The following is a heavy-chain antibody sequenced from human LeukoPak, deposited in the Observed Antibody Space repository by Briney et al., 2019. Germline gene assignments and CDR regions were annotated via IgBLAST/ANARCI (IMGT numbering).Heavy chain of an antibody. V-gene: IGHV3-23*01. CDR2: ITGGHYAT. CDR1: GFGFSSFA. Sequence: GGSLRLSCAASGFGFSSFAMTWVRQAPGKGLEWVSSITGGHYATYNTDSVKGRFTISRDNAKNTLYLQMNSLRADDTAIYYCTKDPEGDYIGAFDPWGQGTLVTVSS. J-gene: IGHJ5*02. D-gene: IGHD4-17*01. CDR3: TKDPEGDYIGAFDP.